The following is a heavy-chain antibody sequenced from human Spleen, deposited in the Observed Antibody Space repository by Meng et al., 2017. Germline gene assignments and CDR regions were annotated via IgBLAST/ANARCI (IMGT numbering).Heavy chain of an antibody. CDR2: IYYSGTT. Sequence: SETLSLTCTVSGGSISHSSFYWGWIRQPPGKGLEWIGRIYYSGTTYYNPSLKSRVTISVDTSKNQFSLKLSSVTAADSAVYYCARGWGWIPYAFDIWGQGTMVTVSS. V-gene: IGHV4-39*07. J-gene: IGHJ3*02. CDR1: GGSISHSSFY. D-gene: IGHD5-18*01. CDR3: ARGWGWIPYAFDI.